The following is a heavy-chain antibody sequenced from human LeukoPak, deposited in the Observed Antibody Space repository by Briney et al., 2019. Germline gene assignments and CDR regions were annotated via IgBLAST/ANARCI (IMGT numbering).Heavy chain of an antibody. CDR2: ISYDGSNK. Sequence: GGSLRLSCAASGFTFSSYGMHWVRQAPGKGLEWVAVISYDGSNKYYADSVKGRFTISRDNSKNTLYLQMNSLRAEDTAVYYCAKDGVLLWFGEETYFDYWGQGTLVTVSS. V-gene: IGHV3-30*18. CDR1: GFTFSSYG. D-gene: IGHD3-10*01. CDR3: AKDGVLLWFGEETYFDY. J-gene: IGHJ4*02.